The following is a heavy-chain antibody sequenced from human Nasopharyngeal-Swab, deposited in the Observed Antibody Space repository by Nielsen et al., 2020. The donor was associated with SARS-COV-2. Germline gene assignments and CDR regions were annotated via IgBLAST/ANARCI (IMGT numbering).Heavy chain of an antibody. Sequence: SETLSLTCAVSGGSISSGFYSWSWIRQPPGKGLEWIGYIYHNGNTYYNPSLKSRVTISVDRSKNQFSLRLSSVTAADTAVYYCARKYCNGDCYFDYWGQGTLVTVSS. CDR1: GGSISSGFYS. V-gene: IGHV4-30-2*01. D-gene: IGHD2-21*02. CDR2: IYHNGNT. J-gene: IGHJ4*02. CDR3: ARKYCNGDCYFDY.